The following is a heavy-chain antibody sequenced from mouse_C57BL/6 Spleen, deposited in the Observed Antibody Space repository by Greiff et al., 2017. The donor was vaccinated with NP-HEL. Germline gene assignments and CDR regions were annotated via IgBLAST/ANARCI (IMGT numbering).Heavy chain of an antibody. CDR2: IDPSDSYT. J-gene: IGHJ4*01. CDR3: AATVVAEEDY. Sequence: VQLQQPGAELVKPGASVKLSCKASGYTFTSYWMQWVKQRPGQGLEWIGEIDPSDSYTNYNQKFKGKATLTVDTSSSTAYMQLSSLTSEDSAVYYCAATVVAEEDYWGQGTSVTVSS. CDR1: GYTFTSYW. V-gene: IGHV1-50*01. D-gene: IGHD1-1*01.